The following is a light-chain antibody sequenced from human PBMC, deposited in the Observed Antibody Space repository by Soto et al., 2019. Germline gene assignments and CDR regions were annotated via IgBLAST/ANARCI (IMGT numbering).Light chain of an antibody. V-gene: IGLV2-14*01. J-gene: IGLJ2*01. CDR1: SSDVGGYNY. Sequence: QSALTQPASVSGSPGQSITISCNGTSSDVGGYNYVSWYQQHPGKAPKLMIYDVSNRPSGDSNRFSGSKSGNTASLTISGLQAEDEADYYCSSYTSSSTVVFGGGTKVTVL. CDR2: DVS. CDR3: SSYTSSSTVV.